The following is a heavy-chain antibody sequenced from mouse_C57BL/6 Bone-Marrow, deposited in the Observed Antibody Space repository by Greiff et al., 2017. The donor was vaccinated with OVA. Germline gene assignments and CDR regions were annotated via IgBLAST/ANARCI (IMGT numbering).Heavy chain of an antibody. CDR1: GFSLTSYG. J-gene: IGHJ3*01. CDR2: IWSGGST. CDR3: ARYGYGEAY. D-gene: IGHD2-2*01. V-gene: IGHV2-2*01. Sequence: QVQLKQSGPGLVQPSQSLSITCTVSGFSLTSYGVHWVRQSPGKGLEWLGVIWSGGSTDYNAAFISRLSISKDNSKSQVFFKMNSLQADDTAIYDCARYGYGEAYWGQGTLVTVSA.